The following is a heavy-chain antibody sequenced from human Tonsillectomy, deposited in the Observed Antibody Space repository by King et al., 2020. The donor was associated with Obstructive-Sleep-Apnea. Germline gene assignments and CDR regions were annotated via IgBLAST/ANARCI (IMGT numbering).Heavy chain of an antibody. D-gene: IGHD3-16*02. CDR2: IYNTGST. J-gene: IGHJ5*02. CDR3: ARDSRVRELSLSHWFDP. Sequence: VQLQESGPGLMKPSETLSLTCTVSGGSISSYYWSWIRQPPGKGLEWIGYIYNTGSTNYNPPLRSRVTITVDTAKNQFSLKLSSVTAPDTAVYYCARDSRVRELSLSHWFDPWGQGILVTVSS. CDR1: GGSISSYY. V-gene: IGHV4-59*01.